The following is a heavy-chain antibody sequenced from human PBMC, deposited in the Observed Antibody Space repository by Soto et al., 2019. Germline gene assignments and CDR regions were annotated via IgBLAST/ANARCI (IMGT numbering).Heavy chain of an antibody. CDR2: IIPIFGTA. CDR3: ARSTQYSSSYYYYYGMDV. V-gene: IGHV1-69*01. CDR1: GGTFSSYA. D-gene: IGHD6-6*01. J-gene: IGHJ6*02. Sequence: QVQLVQSGAEVKKPGSSVKVSCKASGGTFSSYAISWVRQAPGQGLEWMGGIIPIFGTANYAQQFQGRVKITADESTSTAYMELSSLRSEDTAVYYCARSTQYSSSYYYYYGMDVWGQGTTVTVSS.